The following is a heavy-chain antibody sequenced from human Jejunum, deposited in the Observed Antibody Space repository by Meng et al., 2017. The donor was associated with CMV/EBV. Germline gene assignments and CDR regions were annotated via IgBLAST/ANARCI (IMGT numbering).Heavy chain of an antibody. CDR2: ISWDGDTI. V-gene: IGHV3-43*01. D-gene: IGHD6-6*01. CDR1: FDDYT. J-gene: IGHJ6*02. CDR3: AKDRVAARPGYYYYGLDV. Sequence: FDDYTMHWVRQAPGKGLEWVRLISWDGDTIYYTDSVKGRFTISRDNSKNSLYLQMNSLRTEDTALYYCAKDRVAARPGYYYYGLDVWGQGTTVTVSS.